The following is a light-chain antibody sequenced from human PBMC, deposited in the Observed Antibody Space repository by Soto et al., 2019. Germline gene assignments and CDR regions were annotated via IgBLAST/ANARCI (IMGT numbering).Light chain of an antibody. V-gene: IGLV2-14*01. Sequence: SYLTQPASLSGSPGESIALSCTGTSGDVGGYDYVSWYQQHPDKAPKLMIYEVTKRPSWVSNRFSGSKSGNTASLTISGLQPEDEADYYCSSHTSGTTRVFGSGTKVTVL. CDR1: SGDVGGYDY. CDR2: EVT. J-gene: IGLJ1*01. CDR3: SSHTSGTTRV.